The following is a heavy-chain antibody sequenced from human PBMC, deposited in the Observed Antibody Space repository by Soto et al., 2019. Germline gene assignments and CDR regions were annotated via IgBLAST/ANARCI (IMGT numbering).Heavy chain of an antibody. V-gene: IGHV3-48*01. CDR3: ALSQDYEILTGYYNSFDY. Sequence: GGSLRLSCAASGFTFSSYSMNWVRQAPGKGLEWVSYISSSSSIYYADSVKGRFTIYRDSAKNSLYLQMNSLRAEDMAVDYCALSQDYEILTGYYNSFDYWGQGTLVTVSS. CDR1: GFTFSSYS. CDR2: ISSSSSI. D-gene: IGHD3-9*01. J-gene: IGHJ4*02.